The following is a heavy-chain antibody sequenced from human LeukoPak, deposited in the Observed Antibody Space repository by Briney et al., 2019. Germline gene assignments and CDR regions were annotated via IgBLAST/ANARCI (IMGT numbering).Heavy chain of an antibody. V-gene: IGHV4-34*01. CDR3: GRDKLLRFWFDP. Sequence: SETLSLTCAVYGGSVSGYYWCWIRRPPGRELEWSGEINHSGSTNNNPSLNNRVTISVDTSKNQFSLKMRSVTAADAAVDYCGRDKLLRFWFDPWGQGTLVTVSS. CDR1: GGSVSGYY. D-gene: IGHD1-26*01. CDR2: INHSGST. J-gene: IGHJ5*02.